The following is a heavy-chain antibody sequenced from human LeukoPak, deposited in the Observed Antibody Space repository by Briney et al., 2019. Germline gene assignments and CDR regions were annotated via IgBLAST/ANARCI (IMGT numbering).Heavy chain of an antibody. CDR1: GGSIDSNNYN. V-gene: IGHV4-39*01. CDR3: TRLTTYSFDY. Sequence: SETLSLTCTVSGGSIDSNNYNWGWIRQPPGKGLEWIGSLYFSGNTYYNPSLKSPVTISVDTSKNQFSLKLTSVTAADTAVYYCTRLTTYSFDYWGQGTLVTVSS. J-gene: IGHJ4*02. CDR2: LYFSGNT. D-gene: IGHD3-3*01.